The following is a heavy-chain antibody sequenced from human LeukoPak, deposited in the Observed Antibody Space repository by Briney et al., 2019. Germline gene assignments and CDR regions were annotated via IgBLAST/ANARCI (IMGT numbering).Heavy chain of an antibody. D-gene: IGHD3-16*01. Sequence: PSETLSLTCTVFGGSISTYYWSWIRQPPGKGLEWIGYIHYSGSTNYNPSLKSRVTISVDTSKKQFSLKMNSVTAADTAVYYCARVGAWDSPFDPWGQGTLVTVSS. CDR3: ARVGAWDSPFDP. J-gene: IGHJ5*02. CDR2: IHYSGST. CDR1: GGSISTYY. V-gene: IGHV4-59*01.